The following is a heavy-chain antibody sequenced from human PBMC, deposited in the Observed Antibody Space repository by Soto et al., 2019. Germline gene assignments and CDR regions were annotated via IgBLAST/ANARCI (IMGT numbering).Heavy chain of an antibody. Sequence: QVHLVQSGAEVKKPGASVKVSCKASGYTFTSYGITWVRQAPGQGLEWMGWISAHNGNTDYAQKLQGRVIVTRDTSKSRAYMEVRSLISNDTAVYYCARGRYGDYWGQGALVTVSS. CDR1: GYTFTSYG. D-gene: IGHD1-1*01. CDR3: ARGRYGDY. V-gene: IGHV1-18*01. CDR2: ISAHNGNT. J-gene: IGHJ4*02.